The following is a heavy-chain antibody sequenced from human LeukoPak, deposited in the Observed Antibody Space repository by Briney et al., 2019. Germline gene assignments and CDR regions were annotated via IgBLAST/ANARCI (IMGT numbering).Heavy chain of an antibody. CDR2: INQDESEK. CDR1: GFTFSSYW. D-gene: IGHD6-19*01. CDR3: ARRKTDGYSSGRIYYYYYMDV. V-gene: IGHV3-7*01. J-gene: IGHJ6*03. Sequence: GGSLRLSCAASGFTFSSYWMSWVRQAPGKGLEWVANINQDESEKYYVDSVKGRFTISRDNAKNSLYQQMNSLRAEDTAVYYCARRKTDGYSSGRIYYYYYMDVWGKGTTVTISS.